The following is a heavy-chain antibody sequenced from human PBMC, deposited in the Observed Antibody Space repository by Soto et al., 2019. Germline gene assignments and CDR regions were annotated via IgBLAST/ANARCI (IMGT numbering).Heavy chain of an antibody. CDR3: AREGKGLSPDY. CDR2: MNPNSGNT. Sequence: QVQLVQSGAEVKKPGASVKVSCKASGYTFASYDIDWVRQATGQGLEWMGWMNPNSGNTGYAQKFQXXVXMXXNTSISTAYMELSSLRPEDTAVYYCAREGKGLSPDYWGQGTLVTVSS. V-gene: IGHV1-8*01. CDR1: GYTFASYD. J-gene: IGHJ4*02. D-gene: IGHD3-16*02.